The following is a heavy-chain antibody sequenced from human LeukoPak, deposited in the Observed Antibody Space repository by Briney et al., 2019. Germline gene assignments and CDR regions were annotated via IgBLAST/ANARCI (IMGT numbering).Heavy chain of an antibody. J-gene: IGHJ4*02. CDR2: ISSSSSYI. Sequence: GGSLRLSCAASGFTFSSYSMNWVRQAPGKGLEWVSSISSSSSYIYYADSVKGRFTISRVNAKNSLYLQMNSLRAEDTAVYYCARVMEDIVVVPAATSDYWGQGTLVTVSS. V-gene: IGHV3-21*01. CDR3: ARVMEDIVVVPAATSDY. CDR1: GFTFSSYS. D-gene: IGHD2-2*01.